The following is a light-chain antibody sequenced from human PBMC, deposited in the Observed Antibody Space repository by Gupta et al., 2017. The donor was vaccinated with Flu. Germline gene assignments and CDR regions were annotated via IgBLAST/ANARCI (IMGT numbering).Light chain of an antibody. J-gene: IGKJ4*01. Sequence: ERATLSCSASQSLSNNYVAWYQQKPGQSPRLLIYGASSRATGIADRFGGSGSGTDFTLTISGLEAEDFAVYYCQQYDTSPLTLGGGTKVEIK. V-gene: IGKV3-20*01. CDR3: QQYDTSPLT. CDR1: QSLSNNY. CDR2: GAS.